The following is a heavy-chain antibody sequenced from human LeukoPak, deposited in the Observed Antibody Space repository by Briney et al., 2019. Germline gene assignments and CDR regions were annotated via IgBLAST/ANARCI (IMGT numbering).Heavy chain of an antibody. CDR2: INPNSGGT. CDR3: ARVHYDILTGYSYFDY. V-gene: IGHV1-2*02. J-gene: IGHJ4*02. CDR1: GYTFTGYY. D-gene: IGHD3-9*01. Sequence: VKVSCKASGYTFTGYYIHWVRQAPGQGLEWMGWINPNSGGTKYAQKLQGRVTMTTDTSTSTAYMELRSLRSDDTAVYYCARVHYDILTGYSYFDYWGQGTLVTVSS.